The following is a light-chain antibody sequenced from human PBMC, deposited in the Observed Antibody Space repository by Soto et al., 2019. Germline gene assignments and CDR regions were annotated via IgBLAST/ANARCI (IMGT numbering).Light chain of an antibody. V-gene: IGKV1-5*01. CDR2: AAS. CDR1: QSIGYW. Sequence: DIQMTQSPSRLSASVGDRVTITCRASQSIGYWLAWYQQKPGKAPNLLIYAASTLETGVPSRFSGSGYGTEFTLPIASLQPDDSASYYCHQYNSFSKTFGRGTKVEIK. CDR3: HQYNSFSKT. J-gene: IGKJ4*02.